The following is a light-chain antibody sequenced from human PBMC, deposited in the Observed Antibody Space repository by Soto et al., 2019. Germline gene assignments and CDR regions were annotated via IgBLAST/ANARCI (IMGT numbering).Light chain of an antibody. J-gene: IGLJ1*01. Sequence: QSALTQPPSASGSPGQSVTISCTGTSSDVGGYDYVSWYQHHPGKAPKLMIYEVNKRPSGVPDRFSGSKSGNTASLTVSGLQDEDEADYYCSSYAGSNNYVFGTGTKVTVL. V-gene: IGLV2-8*01. CDR2: EVN. CDR1: SSDVGGYDY. CDR3: SSYAGSNNYV.